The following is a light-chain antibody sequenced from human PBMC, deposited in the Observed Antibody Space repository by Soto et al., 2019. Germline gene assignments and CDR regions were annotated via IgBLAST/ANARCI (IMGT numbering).Light chain of an antibody. CDR2: EVS. CDR1: SSDVGFYNY. J-gene: IGLJ3*02. V-gene: IGLV2-14*01. Sequence: QSVLTQPVSVSGSPGESITISCTGTSSDVGFYNYVSWYQHHPGKAPKLMIYEVSNRPSGVSNRFSGSKSGNTASLTISGLQAEDEADYYCSSYTTGSTRWVFGGGTK. CDR3: SSYTTGSTRWV.